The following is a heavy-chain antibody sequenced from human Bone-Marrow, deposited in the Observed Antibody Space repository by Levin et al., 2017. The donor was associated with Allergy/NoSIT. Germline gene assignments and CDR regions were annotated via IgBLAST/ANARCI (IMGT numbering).Heavy chain of an antibody. D-gene: IGHD6-19*01. Sequence: GGSLRLSCAASGFIFSSSAMSWVRQAPGKGLEWVSSISVSGANIYYADSVKGRFTLSRDNSKNTLYLQMNSLRAEDTALYYCAKDLGAVVGAFGYWGQGILVTVSS. CDR2: ISVSGANI. CDR1: GFIFSSSA. CDR3: AKDLGAVVGAFGY. J-gene: IGHJ4*02. V-gene: IGHV3-23*01.